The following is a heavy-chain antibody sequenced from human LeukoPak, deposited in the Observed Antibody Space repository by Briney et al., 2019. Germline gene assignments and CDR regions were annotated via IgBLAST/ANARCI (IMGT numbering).Heavy chain of an antibody. V-gene: IGHV3-7*04. Sequence: GGSLRLSCAASGFPISNYWMSWVRQAPGRGLDWVASIRPDGNEKYYVDSVKGRFTISRDNAKNSVSLQMNSLRAEDSAVYYCARLLGMVTTFDIWGQGTMVSVSS. J-gene: IGHJ3*02. CDR1: GFPISNYW. CDR3: ARLLGMVTTFDI. D-gene: IGHD5-24*01. CDR2: IRPDGNEK.